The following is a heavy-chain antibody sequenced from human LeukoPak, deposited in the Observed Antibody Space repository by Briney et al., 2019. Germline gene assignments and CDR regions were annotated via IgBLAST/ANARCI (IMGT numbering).Heavy chain of an antibody. J-gene: IGHJ5*02. D-gene: IGHD3-10*01. Sequence: SETLSLTCTVSGGSISSCYWSWIRQPPGKGLEWIGYIYYSGNTNYNPSLKSRVITSVDTSKNQFSLKLSSVTAADTAVYYCARGTGSRVWELNWFDPWGQGILVTVSP. CDR2: IYYSGNT. CDR1: GGSISSCY. V-gene: IGHV4-59*01. CDR3: ARGTGSRVWELNWFDP.